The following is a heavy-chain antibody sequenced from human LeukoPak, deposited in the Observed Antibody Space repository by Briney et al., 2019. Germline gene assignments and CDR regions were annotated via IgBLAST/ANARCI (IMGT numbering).Heavy chain of an antibody. D-gene: IGHD3-3*01. CDR1: GFTFSSYW. CDR2: IKQDGSEK. V-gene: IGHV3-7*01. J-gene: IGHJ4*02. Sequence: PGGSLRLSCAASGFTFSSYWMSWVRQAPGKGLEWVANIKQDGSEKYYVDSVKGRFTISRDNAKNSLYLQMSSLRAEDTAVYYCARVRFLEWLSGSYYFDYWGQGTLVTVSS. CDR3: ARVRFLEWLSGSYYFDY.